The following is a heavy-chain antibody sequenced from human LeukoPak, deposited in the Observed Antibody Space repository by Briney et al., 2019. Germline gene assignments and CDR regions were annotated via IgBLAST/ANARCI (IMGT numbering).Heavy chain of an antibody. V-gene: IGHV3-33*01. CDR1: GFTFSSFG. Sequence: PGGSLTLSCAVSGFTFSSFGMHWVRQAPGKGLEWVAVKGRLTISRDNSKNTLYLHMNSLRDDDTAVYYCVRGVGVSRFNYLDPWGQGTLVIVSS. CDR3: VRGVGVSRFNYLDP. J-gene: IGHJ5*02. D-gene: IGHD1-7*01.